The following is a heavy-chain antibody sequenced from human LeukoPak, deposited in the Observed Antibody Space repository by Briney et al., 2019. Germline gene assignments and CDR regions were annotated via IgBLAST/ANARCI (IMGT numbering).Heavy chain of an antibody. J-gene: IGHJ4*02. V-gene: IGHV3-30*02. CDR3: AKDGQRRMGISMIRGVRVKAYYFDY. Sequence: GGSLRLSCAASGFTFSSYGMHWVRQAPGKGLEWVAFIRYDGSNKYYADSVKGRFTISRDNSKNTLCLQMNSLRAEDTAVYYCAKDGQRRMGISMIRGVRVKAYYFDYWGRGTLVTVSS. CDR1: GFTFSSYG. D-gene: IGHD3-10*01. CDR2: IRYDGSNK.